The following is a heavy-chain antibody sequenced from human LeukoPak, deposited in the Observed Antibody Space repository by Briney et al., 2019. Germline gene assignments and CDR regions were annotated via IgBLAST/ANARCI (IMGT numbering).Heavy chain of an antibody. Sequence: PSETLSLTCAVSGYSISSGYYWGWIRQPPGKGLEWIGSIYHGGSTYYNPSLQSRVTISVDTSKNQFSLKLSSVTAADTAVYYCARAPGGCYFDSWGQGTLVTVSS. J-gene: IGHJ4*02. CDR2: IYHGGST. CDR3: ARAPGGCYFDS. V-gene: IGHV4-38-2*01. D-gene: IGHD3-10*01. CDR1: GYSISSGYY.